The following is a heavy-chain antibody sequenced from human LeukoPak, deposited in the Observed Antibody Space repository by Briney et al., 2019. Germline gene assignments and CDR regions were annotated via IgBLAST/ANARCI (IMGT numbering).Heavy chain of an antibody. J-gene: IGHJ1*01. Sequence: GGSLRLSCAASGFAFSSYSMNWVRQAPGKGLEWVSSISSSSSYIYYADSVRGRFTISRDNAKNSLYLQMNSLRAEDTAVYYCARDQGRIAVAGTPKYFQHWGQGTLVTVSS. V-gene: IGHV3-21*01. D-gene: IGHD6-19*01. CDR2: ISSSSSYI. CDR3: ARDQGRIAVAGTPKYFQH. CDR1: GFAFSSYS.